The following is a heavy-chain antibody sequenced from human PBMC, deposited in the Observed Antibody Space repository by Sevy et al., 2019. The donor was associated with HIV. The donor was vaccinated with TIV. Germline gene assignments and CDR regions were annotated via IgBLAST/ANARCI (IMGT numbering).Heavy chain of an antibody. CDR2: IKSKTEGATR. J-gene: IGHJ4*02. CDR1: GFSFSNAW. Sequence: GGSLRLSCAASGFSFSNAWMSWVRQAPGKGLEWVGRIKSKTEGATRDFAAPVKGRLLISRADSKNTVYLQMNSLKTEDTAMYYCTAGVGASDFDYWGQGTLVTVSS. V-gene: IGHV3-15*01. D-gene: IGHD1-26*01. CDR3: TAGVGASDFDY.